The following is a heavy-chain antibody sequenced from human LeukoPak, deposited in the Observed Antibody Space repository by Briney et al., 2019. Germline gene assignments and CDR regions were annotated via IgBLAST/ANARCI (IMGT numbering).Heavy chain of an antibody. V-gene: IGHV1-69*04. D-gene: IGHD3-16*01. CDR2: IIPMRDIT. J-gene: IGHJ4*02. CDR1: GGSFSHYA. Sequence: SVTVSCKTSGGSFSHYAITWVRQAPGQGLEWMGSIIPMRDITNYAQNFQDRVTITANKSTTTVYMEVNSLISEDMAVYFCARGPYDGTYYFDSSGQGTLVTVSS. CDR3: ARGPYDGTYYFDS.